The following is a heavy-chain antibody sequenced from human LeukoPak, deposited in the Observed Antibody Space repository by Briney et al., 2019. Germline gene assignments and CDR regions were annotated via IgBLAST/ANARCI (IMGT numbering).Heavy chain of an antibody. CDR1: GGSFSGYY. V-gene: IGHV4-34*01. CDR2: XXXXXXX. Sequence: SETLSLTCAVYGGSFSGYYWSWIRQPPGKGLEWXXXXXXXXXXNYNPSLKSRVTISVDTSKNQFSLKLSSVTAADTAVYYCARFPPHSRAAAAGTLYHRGAFDIWGQGTMVTVSS. D-gene: IGHD6-13*01. CDR3: ARFPPHSRAAAAGTLYHRGAFDI. J-gene: IGHJ3*02.